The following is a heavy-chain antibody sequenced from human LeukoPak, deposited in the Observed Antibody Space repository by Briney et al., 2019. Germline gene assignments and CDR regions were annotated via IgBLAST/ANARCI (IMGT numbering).Heavy chain of an antibody. D-gene: IGHD6-13*01. J-gene: IGHJ3*01. V-gene: IGHV3-21*01. CDR3: ARADRSSFLGSGFDV. CDR2: IRSSSNYI. Sequence: SGGSLRLSCAASEFIVSINYMTWVRQAPGKGLEWVSSIRSSSNYIYYADSVKGRFTISRDNAKKSLYLQMNSLRVEDTAVYYCARADRSSFLGSGFDVWGQGTMVTVSS. CDR1: EFIVSINY.